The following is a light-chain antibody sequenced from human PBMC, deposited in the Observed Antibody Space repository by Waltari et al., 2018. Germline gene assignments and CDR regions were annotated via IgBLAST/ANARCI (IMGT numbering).Light chain of an antibody. CDR2: DVS. J-gene: IGLJ2*01. Sequence: QSALTQPASVPGSPAQSLTPSSTGTSSDVAGYHDFPWYQQPPGKAPTLMIHDVSKRPSGVSNRFSGSKSGNTASLTISGLQAEDEADYYCSSYTSSSTYVVFGGGTKLTVL. CDR1: SSDVAGYHD. V-gene: IGLV2-14*01. CDR3: SSYTSSSTYVV.